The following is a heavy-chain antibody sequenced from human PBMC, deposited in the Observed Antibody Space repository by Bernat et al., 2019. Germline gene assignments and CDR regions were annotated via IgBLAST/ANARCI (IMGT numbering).Heavy chain of an antibody. V-gene: IGHV3-30-3*01. Sequence: QVQLVESGGGVVQPGRSLRLSCAASGFTFSSYAMRWVRQAPGKGLEWVAVISYDGSNKYYADSVKGRFTISRDNSKNTLYLQMNSLRAEDTAVYYCARTGNHRGTVTTTEDAFDIWGQGTMVTVSS. J-gene: IGHJ3*02. CDR2: ISYDGSNK. CDR1: GFTFSSYA. D-gene: IGHD4-17*01. CDR3: ARTGNHRGTVTTTEDAFDI.